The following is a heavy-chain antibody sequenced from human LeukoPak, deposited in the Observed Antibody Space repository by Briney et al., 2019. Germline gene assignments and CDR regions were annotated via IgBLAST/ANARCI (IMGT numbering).Heavy chain of an antibody. Sequence: GASVKVSCKASGYTFTSYAMHWVRQAPGQRLEWMGWINAGNGNTKYSQEFQGRVTITRDTSASTAYMELSSLRSEDTAVYYCARVSHCYGSGGGNWFDPWGQGTLVTVSS. J-gene: IGHJ5*02. V-gene: IGHV1-3*03. CDR1: GYTFTSYA. CDR2: INAGNGNT. D-gene: IGHD3-10*01. CDR3: ARVSHCYGSGGGNWFDP.